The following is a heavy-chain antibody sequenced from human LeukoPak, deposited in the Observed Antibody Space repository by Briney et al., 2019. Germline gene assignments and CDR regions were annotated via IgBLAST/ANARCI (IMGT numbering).Heavy chain of an antibody. Sequence: GESLKISCKGSGYSFTSYWIGWVRQMPGKGLEWMGIIYPGDSDTRYSPSFQGQVTISADKSISTAYLQWSSLKASDTAMYYCARHGLREGGNPRSGFDYWGQGTLVTVSS. CDR2: IYPGDSDT. CDR1: GYSFTSYW. D-gene: IGHD4-23*01. V-gene: IGHV5-51*01. J-gene: IGHJ4*02. CDR3: ARHGLREGGNPRSGFDY.